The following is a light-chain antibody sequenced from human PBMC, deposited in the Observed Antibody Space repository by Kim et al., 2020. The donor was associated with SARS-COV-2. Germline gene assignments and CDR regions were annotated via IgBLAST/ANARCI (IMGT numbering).Light chain of an antibody. CDR1: TGAITSGYY. CDR3: LLYYGGARV. J-gene: IGLJ1*01. V-gene: IGLV7-43*01. CDR2: NTG. Sequence: PGRTVTSPFASNTGAITSGYYPHWFQQTTGQAPRTLIYNTGNKHSGTPARFSGSLLGGKAALTLSSVQPEDEADYYCLLYYGGARVFGTGTKVTVL.